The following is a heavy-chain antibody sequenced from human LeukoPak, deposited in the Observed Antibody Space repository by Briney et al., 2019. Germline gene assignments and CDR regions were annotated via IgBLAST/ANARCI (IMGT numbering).Heavy chain of an antibody. CDR3: ARDPADYYDSSGYYHPMDFRH. Sequence: SVKVSCKASGYTFTSYGISWVRQAPGQGLEWMGGIIPIFGTANYAQKFQGRVTITADKSTSTAYMELSSLRSEDTAVYYCARDPADYYDSSGYYHPMDFRHWGQGTLVTVSS. CDR1: GYTFTSYG. CDR2: IIPIFGTA. V-gene: IGHV1-69*06. J-gene: IGHJ1*01. D-gene: IGHD3-22*01.